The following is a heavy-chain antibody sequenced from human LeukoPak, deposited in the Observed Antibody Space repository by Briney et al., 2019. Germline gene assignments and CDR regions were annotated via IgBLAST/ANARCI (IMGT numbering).Heavy chain of an antibody. V-gene: IGHV1-18*01. CDR3: ARAVEVTIFGVVISGRNYMDV. J-gene: IGHJ6*03. CDR2: ISAYNGNT. D-gene: IGHD3-3*01. Sequence: ASVKVSCKASGYTFTSYGISWVRQAPGQGLDWMGWISAYNGNTNYAQKLQGRVTMTTDTSTSTAYMELRSLRSDDTAVYYCARAVEVTIFGVVISGRNYMDVWGKGTTVTVSS. CDR1: GYTFTSYG.